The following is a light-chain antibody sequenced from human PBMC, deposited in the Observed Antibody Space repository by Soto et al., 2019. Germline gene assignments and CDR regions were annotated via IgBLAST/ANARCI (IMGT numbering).Light chain of an antibody. J-gene: IGLJ1*01. Sequence: QSALTQPASVSGSPGQSITISCTGTSSDVGGYNYVSWYQQHPGKAPKLMNYDVSNRPSGVSNRFSGSKSGNTASLTISGLQAEDEADYYCSSYTSSSTPLYVFGTGTKVTVL. CDR3: SSYTSSSTPLYV. V-gene: IGLV2-14*01. CDR2: DVS. CDR1: SSDVGGYNY.